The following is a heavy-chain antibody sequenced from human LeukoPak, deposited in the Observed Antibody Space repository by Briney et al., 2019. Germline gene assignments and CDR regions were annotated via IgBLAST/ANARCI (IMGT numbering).Heavy chain of an antibody. CDR1: GCIFTSYW. D-gene: IGHD3-3*01. CDR3: ARHITMTDIDY. CDR2: IYPGDSVT. J-gene: IGHJ4*02. V-gene: IGHV5-51*01. Sequence: GESLKISCKASGCIFTSYWIGWVRHMPGKGLECMGIIYPGDSVTKYSPSFQGQVTMSVDKSINTAYLQWNSLQASDTAMYYCARHITMTDIDYWGQGTLVTVSS.